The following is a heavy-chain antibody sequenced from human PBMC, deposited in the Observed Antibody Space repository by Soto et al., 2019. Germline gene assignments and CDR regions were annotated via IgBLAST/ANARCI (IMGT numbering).Heavy chain of an antibody. CDR1: GGTFSTYV. CDR3: ARGDYYGSATSDYYFDF. Sequence: QVQLVQSGAEVKRPGSSVKVSCKASGGTFSTYVFSWVRQAPGQGLQWMGQIIPVFGTADYAQKFQGRVTITADESTSTAYLELSSLRSEYTAVYYCARGDYYGSATSDYYFDFWGQGTLVTVSS. V-gene: IGHV1-69*01. J-gene: IGHJ4*02. D-gene: IGHD3-10*01. CDR2: IIPVFGTA.